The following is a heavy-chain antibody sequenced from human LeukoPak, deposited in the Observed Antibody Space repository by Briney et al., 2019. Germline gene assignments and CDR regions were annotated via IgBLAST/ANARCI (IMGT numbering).Heavy chain of an antibody. CDR1: GGSISDFQ. CDR3: ARDWGVGGRPGYMDV. J-gene: IGHJ6*03. CDR2: VDYTGNT. V-gene: IGHV4-59*01. Sequence: SETLSLTCSVSGGSISDFQWSWLRQPPGKGLEWIGYVDYTGNTNYNPSLKSRVTILVDTSKNQVSLKLSSVTAADTAVYFCARDWGVGGRPGYMDVWGKGTTVTVSS. D-gene: IGHD6-6*01.